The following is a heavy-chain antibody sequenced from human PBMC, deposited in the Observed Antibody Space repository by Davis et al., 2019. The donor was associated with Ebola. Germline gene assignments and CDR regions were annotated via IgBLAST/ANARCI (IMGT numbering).Heavy chain of an antibody. CDR2: ISSGTTTL. CDR1: GFTFSSNS. D-gene: IGHD6-13*01. J-gene: IGHJ4*02. CDR3: ARGPSTGNSFSY. Sequence: PGGSLRLSCAASGFTFSSNSMNWVRQAPGKGLEWVSYISSGTTTLKYADSVKGRFTVSRDNAKNSLYQQMNSLRAEDTGVYYCARGPSTGNSFSYWGQGTLVTVSS. V-gene: IGHV3-48*01.